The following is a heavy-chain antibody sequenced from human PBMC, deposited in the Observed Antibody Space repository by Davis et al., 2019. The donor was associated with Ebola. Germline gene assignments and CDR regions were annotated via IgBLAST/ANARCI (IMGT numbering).Heavy chain of an antibody. Sequence: GESLKISCAASGFAFSNFAMHWVRQAPGKGLEFVAGIAGNGGFTYYADSLKGRFTISRDNAKNSVFLQMSSLRAEDTAVYYCARDNPESVTAAGLHLFDYWGQGALVTVSS. CDR1: GFAFSNFA. V-gene: IGHV3-64*04. CDR3: ARDNPESVTAAGLHLFDY. J-gene: IGHJ4*02. CDR2: IAGNGGFT. D-gene: IGHD6-13*01.